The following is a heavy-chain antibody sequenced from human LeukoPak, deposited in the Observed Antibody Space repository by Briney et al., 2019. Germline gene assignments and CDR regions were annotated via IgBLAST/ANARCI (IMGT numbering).Heavy chain of an antibody. Sequence: GGSLRLSCAASGFTFSSYAMSWVRQAPGKGLEWVSAISGSGGSTYYADSVKSRFTISRDNSKNTLYLQMNSLRAEDTALYYCAKDAAYDLRIYWGPGTLVTVSS. CDR2: ISGSGGST. J-gene: IGHJ4*02. CDR3: AKDAAYDLRIY. D-gene: IGHD3-3*01. V-gene: IGHV3-23*01. CDR1: GFTFSSYA.